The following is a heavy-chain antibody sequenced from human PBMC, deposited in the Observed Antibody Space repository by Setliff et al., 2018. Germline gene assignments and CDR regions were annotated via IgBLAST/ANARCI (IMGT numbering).Heavy chain of an antibody. J-gene: IGHJ3*02. CDR2: ISGSSHII. Sequence: GGSLRLSCAASGFTFSGYSMNWVRQAPGKGLEWVSYISGSSHIISYADSVKGRSTISRDNAKNSLYLQMNSLRAEDTAVYYCAREISTYSGSYYFVFPGAFDIWGQGTMVTVSS. D-gene: IGHD1-26*01. V-gene: IGHV3-48*01. CDR1: GFTFSGYS. CDR3: AREISTYSGSYYFVFPGAFDI.